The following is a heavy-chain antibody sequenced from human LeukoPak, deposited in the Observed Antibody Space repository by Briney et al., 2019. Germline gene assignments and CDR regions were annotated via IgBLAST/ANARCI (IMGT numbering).Heavy chain of an antibody. J-gene: IGHJ4*02. V-gene: IGHV3-74*01. CDR2: INTDGTVT. D-gene: IGHD6-19*01. CDR1: GFTFSKYW. CDR3: ATKQWLAPPPDS. Sequence: PGGTLRLSCAASGFTFSKYWMLWGGQAPGTGLESGSRINTDGTVTTYADSVKGRFTVSRDNADNTMFLQMNSVRDEDTAVYYCATKQWLAPPPDSWGQGTPVTVSS.